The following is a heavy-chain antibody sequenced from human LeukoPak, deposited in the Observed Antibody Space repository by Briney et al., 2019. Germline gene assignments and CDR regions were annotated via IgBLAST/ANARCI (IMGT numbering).Heavy chain of an antibody. J-gene: IGHJ4*02. Sequence: SETLSLTCTVSGASVNSGSSYWSWIRQPPGKGPEWIGNIYYSGSTHYNPSLKSRVTMSLDTSMNEFSLKLSSLTAADTAMYFCARENRGQTYGSLLDYWGQGTLVTVSS. V-gene: IGHV4-61*01. CDR3: ARENRGQTYGSLLDY. CDR2: IYYSGST. CDR1: GASVNSGSSY. D-gene: IGHD4-17*01.